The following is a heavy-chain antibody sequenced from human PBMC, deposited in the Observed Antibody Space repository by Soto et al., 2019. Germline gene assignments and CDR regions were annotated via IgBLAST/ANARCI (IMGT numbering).Heavy chain of an antibody. V-gene: IGHV1-3*01. CDR1: GYTFTSYA. CDR3: ARDRDDYGDYGAFDI. CDR2: INAGNGNT. J-gene: IGHJ3*02. D-gene: IGHD4-17*01. Sequence: ASVKVSCKASGYTFTSYAMHWVRQAPGQRLEGMGWINAGNGNTKYSQKFQGRVTITRDTSASTAYMELSSLRSEDTAVYYCARDRDDYGDYGAFDIWGQGTMVTVSS.